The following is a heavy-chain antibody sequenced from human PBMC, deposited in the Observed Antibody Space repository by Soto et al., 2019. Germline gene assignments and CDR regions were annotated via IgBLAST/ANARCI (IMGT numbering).Heavy chain of an antibody. V-gene: IGHV5-51*01. CDR3: ARHALTAAPFYGMDV. CDR2: IYPGYSDT. J-gene: IGHJ6*02. CDR1: GYSFTSYW. Sequence: GESLKISCKGSGYSFTSYWIGWVRQMPGKGLEWMGIIYPGYSDTRYNPSFQGQVTISADKSISTAYLQWSSLKASDTAMYYCARHALTAAPFYGMDVWGQGTTVTVSS. D-gene: IGHD6-13*01.